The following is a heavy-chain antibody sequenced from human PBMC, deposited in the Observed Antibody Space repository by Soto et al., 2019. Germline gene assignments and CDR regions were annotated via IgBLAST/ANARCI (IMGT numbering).Heavy chain of an antibody. CDR1: GFSLSTSGVG. CDR3: SYLPCSGGSCYWFSFSGMDV. Sequence: QITLKESGPTLVKPTQTLTLTCTFSGFSLSTSGVGVAWIRQPPGNALEWLALIYWDDDKRYRPSLESRLTLTKDNSKNQVVLTMTNMDSVDTSTYYCSYLPCSGGSCYWFSFSGMDVWGQWTTVTVSS. J-gene: IGHJ6*02. D-gene: IGHD2-15*01. CDR2: IYWDDDK. V-gene: IGHV2-5*02.